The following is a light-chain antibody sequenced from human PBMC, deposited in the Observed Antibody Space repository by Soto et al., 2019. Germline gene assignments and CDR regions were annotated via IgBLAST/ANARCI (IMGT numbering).Light chain of an antibody. J-gene: IGKJ1*01. CDR3: QQYISFPKT. CDR2: DAS. Sequence: DIQMTQSPPTLPAFVGDKVTITCRASQSVSSWLAWYQQKPGTAPNLLIYDASSLASGVPSRFSGSGSGTKFTLTIRSLQPDVFATYYCQQYISFPKTFGQGTKVEMK. V-gene: IGKV1-5*01. CDR1: QSVSSW.